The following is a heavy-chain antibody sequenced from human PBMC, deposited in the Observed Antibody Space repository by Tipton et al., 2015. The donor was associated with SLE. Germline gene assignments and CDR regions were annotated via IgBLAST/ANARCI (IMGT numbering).Heavy chain of an antibody. D-gene: IGHD3-22*01. CDR2: INHSGSN. Sequence: TLSLTCAVYGGSFSGHYWSWIRQPPVKGLEWIGEINHSGSNNYNPSLRSRVTMSVDASKNQISLNLGSVTAADTAVYYCARDGSGYYHFDYWGRGALVTVSS. CDR3: ARDGSGYYHFDY. V-gene: IGHV4-34*01. J-gene: IGHJ4*02. CDR1: GGSFSGHY.